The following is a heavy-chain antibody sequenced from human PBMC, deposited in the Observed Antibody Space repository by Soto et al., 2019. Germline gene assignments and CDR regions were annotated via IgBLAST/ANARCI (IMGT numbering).Heavy chain of an antibody. CDR1: GYTFNSYY. V-gene: IGHV1-46*02. Sequence: GASVEVCCKASGYTFNSYYMHWVRQAPEQGLEWMGIINPSGGSTSYAQKFQGRVTMTRDTSTSTVYMELSSLRSEDTAVYYCARDRNSYGPKYYFDYWGQGTLVTVSS. CDR2: INPSGGST. D-gene: IGHD5-18*01. J-gene: IGHJ4*02. CDR3: ARDRNSYGPKYYFDY.